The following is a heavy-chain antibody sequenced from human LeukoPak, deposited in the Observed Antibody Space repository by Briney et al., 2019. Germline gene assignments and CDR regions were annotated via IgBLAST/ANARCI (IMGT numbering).Heavy chain of an antibody. CDR1: GLAVSSNY. D-gene: IGHD3-22*01. CDR3: AKAADSSGWPLLDY. V-gene: IGHV3-53*01. Sequence: PGGSLRLSCAASGLAVSSNYMSWVRQAPGKGLEWVSVIYSGGSTYYADSVKGRCTISRDNSKNTLYLQMNSLRAEDTAVYYCAKAADSSGWPLLDYWGQGTLVTVSS. CDR2: IYSGGST. J-gene: IGHJ4*02.